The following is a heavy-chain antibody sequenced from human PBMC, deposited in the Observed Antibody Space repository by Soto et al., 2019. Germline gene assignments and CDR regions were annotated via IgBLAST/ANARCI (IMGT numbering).Heavy chain of an antibody. CDR1: GGSISGSY. V-gene: IGHV4-59*01. Sequence: SETLSLTCSVDGGSISGSYWSWIRQSPGKGLEWLGYIYSLGSTNYNFTLKSRATISLDTSRYQFSLSLRSVSAGDTAVYYCARGEYCDNGVCIHSFYFAYWGQGTQVTVSS. CDR3: ARGEYCDNGVCIHSFYFAY. D-gene: IGHD2-8*01. J-gene: IGHJ4*02. CDR2: IYSLGST.